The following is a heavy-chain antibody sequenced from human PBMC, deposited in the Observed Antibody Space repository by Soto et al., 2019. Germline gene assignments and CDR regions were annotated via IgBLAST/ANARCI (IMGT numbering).Heavy chain of an antibody. CDR3: ARTSSLWLGEFGSLDAFEI. D-gene: IGHD3-10*01. CDR2: INAGNGNT. V-gene: IGHV1-3*01. CDR1: GYTFTSYA. J-gene: IGHJ3*02. Sequence: QVPLVQSGAEVKKPGASVKVSCKASGYTFTSYAMHWVRQAPGQRLEWMGWINAGNGNTKYSQTFQGRVTITRETSATTAYMALSSLRSKDSAVYYCARTSSLWLGEFGSLDAFEIRGQGTMVAVSS.